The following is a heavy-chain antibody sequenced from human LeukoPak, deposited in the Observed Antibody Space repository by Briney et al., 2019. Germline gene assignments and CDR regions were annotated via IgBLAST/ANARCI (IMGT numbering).Heavy chain of an antibody. CDR3: AREGDSSGYYHVAFGY. J-gene: IGHJ4*02. CDR1: GFTFSSYW. D-gene: IGHD3-22*01. CDR2: IKQDGSEK. Sequence: GGSLRLSCAASGFTFSSYWMSWGRQAPGKGLEWVANIKQDGSEKYYVDSVKGRFTISRDNAKNSLYLQMNSLRAEDTAVYYCAREGDSSGYYHVAFGYWGQGTLVTVSS. V-gene: IGHV3-7*01.